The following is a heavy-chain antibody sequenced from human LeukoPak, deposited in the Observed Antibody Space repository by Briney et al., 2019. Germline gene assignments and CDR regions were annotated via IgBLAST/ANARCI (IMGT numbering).Heavy chain of an antibody. J-gene: IGHJ4*02. CDR2: FDPEDGET. CDR1: GYTLTELS. Sequence: ASVKVSCKVSGYTLTELSMHWVRQAPGKGLEWMGGFDPEDGETIYAQKFQGRVTMTRDTSTSTVYMELSSLRSEDTAVYYCARTSSGYYDFDYWGQGTLVTVSS. CDR3: ARTSSGYYDFDY. D-gene: IGHD3-22*01. V-gene: IGHV1-24*01.